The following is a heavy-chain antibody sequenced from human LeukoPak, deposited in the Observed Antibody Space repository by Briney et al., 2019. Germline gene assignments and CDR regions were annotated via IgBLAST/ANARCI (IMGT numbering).Heavy chain of an antibody. CDR2: IYYSGST. CDR3: ARGARAGFNLEPFDY. D-gene: IGHD5-24*01. V-gene: IGHV4-59*08. J-gene: IGHJ4*02. CDR1: GGSMSSYY. Sequence: SETLSLTCTVSGGSMSSYYWSWIRQPPGKGLEWIGYIYYSGSTKYNPSLKSRVTISVDTSKNQFSLKLSSVTAADTAVYYCARGARAGFNLEPFDYWGQGTLVTVSS.